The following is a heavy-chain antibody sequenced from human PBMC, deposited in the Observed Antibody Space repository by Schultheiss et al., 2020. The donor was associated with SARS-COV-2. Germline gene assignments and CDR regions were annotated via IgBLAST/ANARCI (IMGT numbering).Heavy chain of an antibody. J-gene: IGHJ6*02. CDR2: INHSGST. CDR1: GGSISSYY. D-gene: IGHD2-15*01. V-gene: IGHV4-59*01. CDR3: ARDGGGSQNYYYYGMDV. Sequence: SETLSLTCTVSGGSISSYYWSWIRQPPGKGLEWIGEINHSGSTNYNPSLKSRVTMSVDKSKNQFSLKLSSVTAADTAVYYCARDGGGSQNYYYYGMDVWGQGTTVAVSS.